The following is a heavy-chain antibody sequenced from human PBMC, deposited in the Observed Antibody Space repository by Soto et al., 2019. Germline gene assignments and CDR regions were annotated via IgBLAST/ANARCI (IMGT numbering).Heavy chain of an antibody. CDR3: ARETYYFGSGTYDDGMDV. CDR2: ISIYNDNT. CDR1: GFTFTSYG. D-gene: IGHD3-10*01. Sequence: ASVKVSCKASGFTFTSYGISWVRQAPGQGLEWMAWISIYNDNTKYAQKFQGRITMTTDTSTSTAYMELRSLRSDDTAVYYCARETYYFGSGTYDDGMDVWGQGTTVTVSS. V-gene: IGHV1-18*04. J-gene: IGHJ6*02.